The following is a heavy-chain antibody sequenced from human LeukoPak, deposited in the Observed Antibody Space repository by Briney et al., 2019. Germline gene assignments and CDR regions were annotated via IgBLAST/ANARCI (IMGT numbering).Heavy chain of an antibody. CDR1: GYTFTGYD. D-gene: IGHD6-13*01. Sequence: GASVKVSCKASGYTFTGYDMHWVRQAPGQGLEWMGWINPNSGGTNYAQKFQGRVTMTRDTSISTAYMELSRLRSDDTAVYYCAREKQLARENWFDPWGQGTLVTVSS. CDR2: INPNSGGT. V-gene: IGHV1-2*02. CDR3: AREKQLARENWFDP. J-gene: IGHJ5*02.